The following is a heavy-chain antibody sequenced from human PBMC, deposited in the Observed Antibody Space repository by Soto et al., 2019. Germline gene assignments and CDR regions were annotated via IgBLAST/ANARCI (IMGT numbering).Heavy chain of an antibody. Sequence: QVQLVQSGAEVKKPGASVKVSCKASGYTFTSYGISWVRQAPGQGLEWMGWISAYNGNTNYAQKLQDRVTMTTDTSTSTAYMELRSLGSDDTAVYYCASCSIAATDRCGMDVWGQGTTVTVSS. CDR1: GYTFTSYG. D-gene: IGHD6-13*01. CDR2: ISAYNGNT. CDR3: ASCSIAATDRCGMDV. V-gene: IGHV1-18*01. J-gene: IGHJ6*02.